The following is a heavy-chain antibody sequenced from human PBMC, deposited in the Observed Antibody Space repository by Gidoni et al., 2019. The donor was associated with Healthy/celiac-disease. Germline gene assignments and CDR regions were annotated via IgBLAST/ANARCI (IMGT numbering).Heavy chain of an antibody. CDR2: IWYDGSNK. CDR1: GFTFSSYG. Sequence: QVQLVESGGGVVQPGRSLRLSCAASGFTFSSYGMHWVRQAPGKGLEGVEVIWYDGSNKYYADSGKGRFTISRDNSKNTLYLQMNSLRAEDTAVYYCARDGDDYGDYEGENAFDIWGQGTMVTVSS. CDR3: ARDGDDYGDYEGENAFDI. V-gene: IGHV3-33*01. J-gene: IGHJ3*02. D-gene: IGHD4-17*01.